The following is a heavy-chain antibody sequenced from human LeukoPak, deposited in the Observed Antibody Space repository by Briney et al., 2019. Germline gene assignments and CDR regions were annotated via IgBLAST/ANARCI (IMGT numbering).Heavy chain of an antibody. CDR2: IYYSGST. CDR3: ARVKIVATIAHLKYYFDY. CDR1: GGSISSSSYY. D-gene: IGHD5-12*01. J-gene: IGHJ4*02. Sequence: SETLSLTCTVSGGSISSSSYYWGWIRQPPGKGLEWIGSIYYSGSTYYNPSLKRRVTISVDTSKNQFSLKLSSVTAAATAVYYCARVKIVATIAHLKYYFDYWGQGTLVTVSS. V-gene: IGHV4-39*01.